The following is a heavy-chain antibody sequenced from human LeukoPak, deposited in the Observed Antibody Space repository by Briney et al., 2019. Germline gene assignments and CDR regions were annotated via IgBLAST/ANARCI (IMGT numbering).Heavy chain of an antibody. V-gene: IGHV3-11*01. Sequence: PGGSLRLSCAASGFTVSDYYMSWIRQAPGKGLEWVSYISSSGSTIYYADSVKGRFTISRDNAKNSLYLQMNSLRAEDTAVYYCARELAYCGGDCYTNWGQGTLVTVSS. J-gene: IGHJ4*02. CDR3: ARELAYCGGDCYTN. CDR1: GFTVSDYY. CDR2: ISSSGSTI. D-gene: IGHD2-21*02.